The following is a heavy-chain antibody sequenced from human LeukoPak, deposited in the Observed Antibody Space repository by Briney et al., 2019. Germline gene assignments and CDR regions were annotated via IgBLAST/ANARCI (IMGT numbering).Heavy chain of an antibody. J-gene: IGHJ4*02. CDR3: ARSHSGSYDGYFDY. CDR2: INWNGGST. CDR1: GFTFSNSF. D-gene: IGHD1-26*01. Sequence: PGGSLRLSCAASGFTFSNSFMHWVRQAPGKGLEWVSGINWNGGSTGYADSVKGRFTISRDNAKNSLYLQMNSLRAEDTALYYCARSHSGSYDGYFDYWGQGTLVTVSS. V-gene: IGHV3-20*04.